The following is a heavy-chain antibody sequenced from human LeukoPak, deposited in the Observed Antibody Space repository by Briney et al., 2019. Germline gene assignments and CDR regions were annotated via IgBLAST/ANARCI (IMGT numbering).Heavy chain of an antibody. Sequence: SQTLSLTCAISGDSVSSNSAAWDWIRQSPSRGLEWLGRTYHRSKWYSDYALFVKSRITINPDTSKNQFSLQLNSVTPEDTAVYYCAREVRGIIITGFDYWGQGTLVTVSS. V-gene: IGHV6-1*01. CDR1: GDSVSSNSAA. D-gene: IGHD3-10*01. J-gene: IGHJ4*02. CDR3: AREVRGIIITGFDY. CDR2: TYHRSKWYS.